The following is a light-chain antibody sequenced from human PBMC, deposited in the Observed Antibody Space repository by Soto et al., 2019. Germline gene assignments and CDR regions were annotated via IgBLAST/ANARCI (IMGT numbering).Light chain of an antibody. CDR1: QSLSGSQ. J-gene: IGKJ5*01. CDR3: HQYDGSPIT. CDR2: GIS. Sequence: EIVLTQSPGTLSLSPGERATLSCTASQSLSGSQLAWYQQKPGQAPRLLISGISRRAPGIPDRFSGDGSGTDFTLTISRLEPEDYAVYYCHQYDGSPITFGQGTRLEIK. V-gene: IGKV3-20*01.